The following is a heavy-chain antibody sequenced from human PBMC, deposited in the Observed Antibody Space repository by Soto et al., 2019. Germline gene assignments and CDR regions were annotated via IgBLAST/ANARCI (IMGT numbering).Heavy chain of an antibody. J-gene: IGHJ4*02. V-gene: IGHV1-46*01. CDR1: GYTFTSYY. CDR3: ARDQGIRWELNYFDY. CDR2: INPSGGST. D-gene: IGHD1-26*01. Sequence: QVQLVQSGAEVKKPGASVKVSCKASGYTFTSYYMHWVRQAPGQGLEWMGIINPSGGSTSYAQKFQGIVTMTRDTSTSTVYMELSSLRSEDTAVYYCARDQGIRWELNYFDYWGQGTLVTVSS.